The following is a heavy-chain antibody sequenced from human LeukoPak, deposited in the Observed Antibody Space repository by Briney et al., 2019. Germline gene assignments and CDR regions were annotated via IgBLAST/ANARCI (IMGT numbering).Heavy chain of an antibody. CDR3: ARPENYYDSSGYRHNWFDP. J-gene: IGHJ5*02. D-gene: IGHD3-22*01. CDR1: GGSFSGYY. V-gene: IGHV4-34*01. CDR2: INHSGST. Sequence: PSETLSLTCAVYGGSFSGYYWSWIRQPPGKGLEWIGEINHSGSTNYNPSLKSRVTISVDTSKNQFSLKLSSVTAADTAVYYCARPENYYDSSGYRHNWFDPWGQGTLVTVSS.